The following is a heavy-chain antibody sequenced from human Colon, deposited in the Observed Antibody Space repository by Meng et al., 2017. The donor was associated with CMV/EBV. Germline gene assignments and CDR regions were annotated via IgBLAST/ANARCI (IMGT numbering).Heavy chain of an antibody. D-gene: IGHD3-22*01. CDR3: AQWGSPYGDRSAPLSWG. Sequence: GGSLRLSCVVSGVTFSSYWMHWVRQAPGKGLEWVSRINSDGTATSYADSVKGRFTISRDNAKNTLYLQMSGLRVEDTAMYYCAQWGSPYGDRSAPLSWGWGQGTLVTVSS. CDR1: GVTFSSYW. V-gene: IGHV3-74*01. J-gene: IGHJ4*02. CDR2: INSDGTAT.